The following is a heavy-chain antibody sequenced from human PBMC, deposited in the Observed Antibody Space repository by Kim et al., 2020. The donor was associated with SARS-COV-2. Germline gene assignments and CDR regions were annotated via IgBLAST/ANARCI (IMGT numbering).Heavy chain of an antibody. CDR3: ASIGVRDYGERSTVLTAHRMRSFDY. D-gene: IGHD4-17*01. J-gene: IGHJ4*02. CDR2: INHSGST. Sequence: SETLSLTCAVYGGSFSGYYWSWIRQPPGKGLEWIGEINHSGSTNYNPSLKSRVTISVDTSKNQFSLKLSSVTAADTAVYYCASIGVRDYGERSTVLTAHRMRSFDYWGQGTLVTVSS. V-gene: IGHV4-34*01. CDR1: GGSFSGYY.